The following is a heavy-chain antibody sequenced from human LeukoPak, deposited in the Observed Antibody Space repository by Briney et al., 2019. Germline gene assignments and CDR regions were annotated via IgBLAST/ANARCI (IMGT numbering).Heavy chain of an antibody. V-gene: IGHV4-38-2*01. J-gene: IGHJ4*02. D-gene: IGHD5-18*01. CDR2: IYHNGNT. Sequence: SETLSLTCAVSGYSISSGYYWGWIQQPPGKGLEWIGTIYHNGNTYYNPSLNSRATISVDTSRNQFSLELSSVTAADTAVFYCARARYNYGDSDYWGQGTLVTVSS. CDR1: GYSISSGYY. CDR3: ARARYNYGDSDY.